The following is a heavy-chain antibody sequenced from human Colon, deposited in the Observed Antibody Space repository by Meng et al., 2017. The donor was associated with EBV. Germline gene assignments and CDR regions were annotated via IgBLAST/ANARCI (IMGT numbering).Heavy chain of an antibody. V-gene: IGHV3-11*01. J-gene: IGHJ4*02. D-gene: IGHD3-16*02. CDR3: ARGYTYSSFFDY. CDR1: GFTFSDYY. Sequence: QVQLVESGGGLVKRGGSLRLSCAASGFTFSDYYMSWIRQAPGKGLEWISYISSSTDTIYYADSVKGRFTISRDNVKNLLYLQMNSLRADDTAVYYCARGYTYSSFFDYWGPGTLVTVAS. CDR2: ISSSTDTI.